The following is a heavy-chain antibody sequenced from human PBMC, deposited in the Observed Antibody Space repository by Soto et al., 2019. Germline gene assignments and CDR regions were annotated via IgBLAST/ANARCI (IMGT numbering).Heavy chain of an antibody. CDR1: GYTLTELS. Sequence: ASVKVSCKVSGYTLTELSMHWVRQAPGKGLEWMGGFDPEDGETIYAQKFQSRVTMTEDTSTDTAYMELSSLRSEDTAVYYCATVPPYDYIWGSYRLWGQGTLVTVSS. V-gene: IGHV1-24*01. J-gene: IGHJ4*02. CDR3: ATVPPYDYIWGSYRL. D-gene: IGHD3-16*02. CDR2: FDPEDGET.